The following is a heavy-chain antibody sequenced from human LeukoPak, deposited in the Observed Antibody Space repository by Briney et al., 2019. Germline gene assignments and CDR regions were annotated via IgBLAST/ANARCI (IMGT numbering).Heavy chain of an antibody. CDR3: ARDNSASGMDV. Sequence: GASVKVSCKASGYTFTSYDISWVRQAPGQGLEWMGRIIPILGIANYAQKFQGRVTITADKSTSTAYMELSSLRSEDTAVYYCARDNSASGMDVWGQGTTVTVSS. J-gene: IGHJ6*02. CDR1: GYTFTSYD. D-gene: IGHD1-26*01. V-gene: IGHV1-69*04. CDR2: IIPILGIA.